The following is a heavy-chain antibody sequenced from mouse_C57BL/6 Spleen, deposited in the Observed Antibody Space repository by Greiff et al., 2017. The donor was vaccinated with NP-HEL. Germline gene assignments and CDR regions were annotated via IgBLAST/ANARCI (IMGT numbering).Heavy chain of an antibody. CDR2: IDPSDSET. Sequence: QVQLQQPGAELVRPGSSVKLSCKASGYTFTSYWMHWVKQRPIQGLEWIGNIDPSDSETHYNQKFKDKATLTVDKSSSTAYMQLSSLTSEDSAVYYCARRYDHDGYAMDYWGQGTSVTVSS. D-gene: IGHD2-4*01. V-gene: IGHV1-52*01. CDR3: ARRYDHDGYAMDY. CDR1: GYTFTSYW. J-gene: IGHJ4*01.